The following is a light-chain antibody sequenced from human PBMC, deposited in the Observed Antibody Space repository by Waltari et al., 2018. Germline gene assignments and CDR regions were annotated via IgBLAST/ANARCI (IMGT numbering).Light chain of an antibody. Sequence: DMQMTQSPSTLSASVGDRVTITCRASHSMSSWLAWYQQKPGKAPKLLIYDASSLESGVPSRFSGSGSGTEFTLTISSLQPDDFATYYCQQYSSYLPRTFGQGTRVEIK. CDR1: HSMSSW. CDR3: QQYSSYLPRT. V-gene: IGKV1-5*01. J-gene: IGKJ1*01. CDR2: DAS.